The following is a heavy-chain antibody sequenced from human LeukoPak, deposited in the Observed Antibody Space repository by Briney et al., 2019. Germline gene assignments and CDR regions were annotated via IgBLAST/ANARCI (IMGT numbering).Heavy chain of an antibody. J-gene: IGHJ4*02. V-gene: IGHV3-30*18. D-gene: IGHD5-12*01. CDR1: GFTFSSYG. CDR3: AKGDSYGGYIGHDF. CDR2: IWYGGSNK. Sequence: GRSLRLSCAASGFTFSSYGMHWVRQAPGKGLEWVAVIWYGGSNKYYADSVKGRFTISRDNSKNTLYLQMNSLRAEDTAVYYCAKGDSYGGYIGHDFWGQGTLVTVSS.